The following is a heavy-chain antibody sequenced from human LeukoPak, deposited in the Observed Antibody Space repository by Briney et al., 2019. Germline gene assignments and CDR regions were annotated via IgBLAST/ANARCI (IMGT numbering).Heavy chain of an antibody. CDR1: GFTFSSYG. CDR3: ASRSPALDY. D-gene: IGHD2-2*01. J-gene: IGHJ4*02. V-gene: IGHV3-33*01. CDR2: IWYDGSNK. Sequence: GGSLRLSCEASGFTFSSYGMHWVRQAPGKGLEWVAVIWYDGSNKYYADSVKGRFTISRDNSKNTLYLQMNSLRADDTAVYYCASRSPALDYWGQGTLVTVSS.